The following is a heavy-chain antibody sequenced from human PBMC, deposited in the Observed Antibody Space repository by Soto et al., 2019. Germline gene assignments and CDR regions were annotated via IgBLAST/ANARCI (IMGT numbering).Heavy chain of an antibody. CDR3: ARGRSSGYYYWSVFFDY. CDR2: ISSSGSTI. J-gene: IGHJ4*02. CDR1: GFTFSDYY. D-gene: IGHD3-22*01. V-gene: IGHV3-11*01. Sequence: QVQLVESGGGLVKPGGSLRLSCAASGFTFSDYYMSWIRQAPGKGLESVSYISSSGSTIYYADSVKGRFTISRDNAKNLLYLQMNSLRAEDTAVYYCARGRSSGYYYWSVFFDYWGQGTLVTVSS.